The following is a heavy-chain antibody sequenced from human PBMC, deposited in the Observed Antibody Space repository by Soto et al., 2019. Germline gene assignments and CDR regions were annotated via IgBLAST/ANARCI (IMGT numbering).Heavy chain of an antibody. V-gene: IGHV1-24*01. D-gene: IGHD4-4*01. Sequence: ASVKVSCKVSGYTLTELSMHWVRQAPGKGLEWMGGFDPEDGETIYAQKFQGRVTMTEDTSTDTAYMELSSMRTEDTAVYYWATPFRSRHARRYGYSLWGICFDYWGEGTLVTVSS. CDR1: GYTLTELS. J-gene: IGHJ4*02. CDR3: ATPFRSRHARRYGYSLWGICFDY. CDR2: FDPEDGET.